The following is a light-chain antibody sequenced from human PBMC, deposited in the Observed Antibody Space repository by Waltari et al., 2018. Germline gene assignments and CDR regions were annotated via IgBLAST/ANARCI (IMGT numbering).Light chain of an antibody. Sequence: QSVLTQPPSVSGTPGQGVTISCSGSSSNLGTNYVYWYQQLPRTAPNLLIFRNDQRPSGVPDRFSASKSGTSASLAISGLRSEDEADYYCAAWDDGLSGPVFGGGTKLTVL. CDR2: RND. CDR3: AAWDDGLSGPV. J-gene: IGLJ3*02. CDR1: SSNLGTNY. V-gene: IGLV1-47*01.